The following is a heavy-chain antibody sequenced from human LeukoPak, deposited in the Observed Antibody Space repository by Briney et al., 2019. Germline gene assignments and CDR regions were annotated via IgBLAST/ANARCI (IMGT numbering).Heavy chain of an antibody. J-gene: IGHJ4*02. CDR3: AREGRGWFDY. Sequence: SETLSLTCIVSGGSISSSIYYWSWIRQPAGKGLEWIGRIYTSGSTNYNPSLKSRVTISVDTSKNQFSLKLSSVTAADTAVYYCAREGRGWFDYWGQGTLVTVSS. CDR2: IYTSGST. CDR1: GGSISSSIYY. D-gene: IGHD2-15*01. V-gene: IGHV4-61*02.